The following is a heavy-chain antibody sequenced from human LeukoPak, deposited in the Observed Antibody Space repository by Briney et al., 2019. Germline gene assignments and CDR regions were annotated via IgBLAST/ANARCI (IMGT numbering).Heavy chain of an antibody. CDR2: IKQDGSEN. CDR3: ARGNYLGDYVGVGIYFDY. Sequence: PGGSLRLSCAASGFSISSYWMSWVRQAPGKGLEWVANIKQDGSENYYVDSVRGRFTTSRDNAKSSLYLQMNSLRAEDTAVYYCARGNYLGDYVGVGIYFDYWGQGNLVTVSS. D-gene: IGHD4-23*01. V-gene: IGHV3-7*01. J-gene: IGHJ4*02. CDR1: GFSISSYW.